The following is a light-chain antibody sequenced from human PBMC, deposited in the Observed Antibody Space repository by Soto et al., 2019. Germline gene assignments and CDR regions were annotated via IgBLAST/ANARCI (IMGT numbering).Light chain of an antibody. CDR2: EDN. CDR1: SSDVGSYNF. CDR3: CSYAGSTL. Sequence: QSALTQPASVSGSPGQSITISCTATSSDVGSYNFVSWYQQYPGKAPKLMIYEDNKRPSGISDRFSGSKSGNTASLTISGLQPEDEADYYCCSYAGSTLFGGGPQLTVL. J-gene: IGLJ2*01. V-gene: IGLV2-23*01.